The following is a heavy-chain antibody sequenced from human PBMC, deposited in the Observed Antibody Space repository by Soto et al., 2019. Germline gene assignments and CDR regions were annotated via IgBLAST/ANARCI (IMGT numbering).Heavy chain of an antibody. CDR3: AKDTRTVSRGIDY. CDR1: GFIFSNYG. V-gene: IGHV3-23*01. CDR2: ISSTSVNT. J-gene: IGHJ4*02. Sequence: GGSLRLSCAASGFIFSNYGMNWGRQTPGKGLEWVSGISSTSVNTNYADSVKGRFTISRDNSKNTLYLQMNSLRAEDTAVYYCAKDTRTVSRGIDYWGQGTLVTVSS. D-gene: IGHD4-17*01.